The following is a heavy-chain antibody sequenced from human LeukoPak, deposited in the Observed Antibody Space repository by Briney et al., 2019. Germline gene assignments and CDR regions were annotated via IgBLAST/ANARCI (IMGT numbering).Heavy chain of an antibody. D-gene: IGHD5-12*01. CDR3: TTEATVYSGYDFVY. V-gene: IGHV3-15*01. Sequence: GGSLRLSCAASGFTFSNAWMSWVRQAPGKGLEWVGRNKSKTDGGTTDYAAPVKGRFTISRDDSKNTLYLQMNSLKTEDTAVYYCTTEATVYSGYDFVYWGQGTLVTVSS. CDR1: GFTFSNAW. J-gene: IGHJ4*02. CDR2: NKSKTDGGTT.